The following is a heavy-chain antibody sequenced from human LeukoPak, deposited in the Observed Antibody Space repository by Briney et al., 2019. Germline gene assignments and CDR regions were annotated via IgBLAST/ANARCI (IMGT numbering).Heavy chain of an antibody. Sequence: GGSLRLSCAASGFTFSSYAMSWVRQAPGKGLEWVSAISSNGGSTYYTDSVKGRFTISRDNSKNTLYLQMNSLTAEDTAVYSCAKDSGGRTHCSRSSCYLDYWGQGTLVTVSS. J-gene: IGHJ4*02. V-gene: IGHV3-23*01. CDR1: GFTFSSYA. CDR2: ISSNGGST. CDR3: AKDSGGRTHCSRSSCYLDY. D-gene: IGHD2-2*01.